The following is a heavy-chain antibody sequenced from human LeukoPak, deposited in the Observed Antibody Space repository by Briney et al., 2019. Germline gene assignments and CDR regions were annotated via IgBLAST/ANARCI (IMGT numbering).Heavy chain of an antibody. CDR1: GDSITRRDLY. Sequence: SETLSLTCTVSGDSITRRDLYWSWIHRPPGKGLEWIGSIYYSGSTYYNPSLKSRVTISVDTSKNQFSLKLSSVTAADTAVYYCARHVYYDSSYFDYWGQGTLVTVSS. J-gene: IGHJ4*02. CDR2: IYYSGST. CDR3: ARHVYYDSSYFDY. D-gene: IGHD3-22*01. V-gene: IGHV4-39*01.